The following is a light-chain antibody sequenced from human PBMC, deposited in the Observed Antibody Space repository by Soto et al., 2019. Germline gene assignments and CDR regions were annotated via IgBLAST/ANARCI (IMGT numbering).Light chain of an antibody. Sequence: DIQMTQSPSSLSASVGVRVTITCRASQSISRYLNWYQQKPGKAPKLLIYAASNLQSGVPSRFSGRGSGTDFTLTITNLQPEDVAAFYCQQSFITPVSFGQGTKLEIK. V-gene: IGKV1-39*01. J-gene: IGKJ2*03. CDR1: QSISRY. CDR3: QQSFITPVS. CDR2: AAS.